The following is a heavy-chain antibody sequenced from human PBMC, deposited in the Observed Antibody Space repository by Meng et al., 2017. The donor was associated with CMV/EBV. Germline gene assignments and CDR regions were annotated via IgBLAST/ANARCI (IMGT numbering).Heavy chain of an antibody. Sequence: ASVKVSCKTSGYTFINYDINWVRQATGQGLEWIGWMNPNSGNTGYAQMFQGRVTMTRDTSISTAYMELSRLRSDDTAVYYCARRGGTAIRSYYYYYGMDVWGQGTTVTVSS. J-gene: IGHJ6*02. V-gene: IGHV1-8*01. CDR2: MNPNSGNT. CDR1: GYTFINYD. CDR3: ARRGGTAIRSYYYYYGMDV. D-gene: IGHD5-18*01.